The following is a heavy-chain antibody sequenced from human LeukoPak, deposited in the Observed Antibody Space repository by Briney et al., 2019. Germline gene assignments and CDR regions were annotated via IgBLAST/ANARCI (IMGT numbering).Heavy chain of an antibody. J-gene: IGHJ4*02. CDR2: ISWDGGST. CDR1: GFTFDDYA. CDR3: AKDYLRDDSSGLGY. V-gene: IGHV3-43D*03. Sequence: GGSLRLSCAASGFTFDDYAMHWVRHAPGKGLEWVSLISWDGGSTYYADSVKGRFTISRDNSKNSLYLQMNSLRAEDTALYYCAKDYLRDDSSGLGYWGQGTLVTVSS. D-gene: IGHD3-22*01.